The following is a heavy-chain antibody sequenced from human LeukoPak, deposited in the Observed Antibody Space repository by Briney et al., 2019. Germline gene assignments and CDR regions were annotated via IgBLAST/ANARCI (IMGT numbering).Heavy chain of an antibody. CDR2: INPSGGST. CDR1: GYTFTSYY. CDR3: ARAEMIFGVVTSPFDY. D-gene: IGHD3-3*01. V-gene: IGHV1-46*01. Sequence: ASVKVSCTASGYTFTSYYMHWVRQAPGQGLEWMGIINPSGGSTSYAQKFQGRVTMTRDTSTSTVHMELSSLRSEDTAVYYCARAEMIFGVVTSPFDYWGQGTLVTVSS. J-gene: IGHJ4*02.